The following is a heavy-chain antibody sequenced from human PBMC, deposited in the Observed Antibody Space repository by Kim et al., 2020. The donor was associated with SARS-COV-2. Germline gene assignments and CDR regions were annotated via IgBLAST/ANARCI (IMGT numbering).Heavy chain of an antibody. CDR2: ITAHNVVM. J-gene: IGHJ6*02. Sequence: GGSLRLSCEGSGFDFDTFAITWVRQVPGKGLEWVSRITAHNVVMYYAASVKGRFTATRDNSRAHLHMRDLRAEDTATYYCAKGLQSHASCVAMDVWGQGT. CDR3: AKGLQSHASCVAMDV. D-gene: IGHD3-16*01. V-gene: IGHV3-23*01. CDR1: GFDFDTFA.